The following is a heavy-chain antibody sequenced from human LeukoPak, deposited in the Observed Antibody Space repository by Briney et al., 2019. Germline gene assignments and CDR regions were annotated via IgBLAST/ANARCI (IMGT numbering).Heavy chain of an antibody. CDR3: AKDLMSIKALIPWDY. CDR2: IRNDGDVI. Sequence: GGSLRLSCAASGFTFSSYGMHWVRQAPGKGLEWVAFIRNDGDVIYYAESVKGRFTISRDNSKNTVYLQLNSLRAEDTAVYYCAKDLMSIKALIPWDYWGQGTLVTVSP. V-gene: IGHV3-30*02. J-gene: IGHJ4*02. CDR1: GFTFSSYG. D-gene: IGHD2-21*01.